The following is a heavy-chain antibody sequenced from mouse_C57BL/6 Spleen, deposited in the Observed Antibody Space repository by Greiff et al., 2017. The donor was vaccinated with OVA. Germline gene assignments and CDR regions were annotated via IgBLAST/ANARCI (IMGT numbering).Heavy chain of an antibody. V-gene: IGHV1-50*01. J-gene: IGHJ3*01. CDR2: IDPSDSYT. CDR1: GYTFTSYW. Sequence: QVQLQQPGAELVKPGASVKLSCKASGYTFTSYWMQWVKQRPGQGLEWIGEIDPSDSYTNYNQKFKGKATLTVDTSSSTAYMQLSSLTSVDAAVYYCARGTAQATYAYWGQGTLVTVSA. D-gene: IGHD3-2*02. CDR3: ARGTAQATYAY.